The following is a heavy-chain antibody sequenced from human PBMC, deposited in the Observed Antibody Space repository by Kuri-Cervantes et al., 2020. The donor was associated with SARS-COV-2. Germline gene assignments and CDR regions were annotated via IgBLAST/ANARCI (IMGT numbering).Heavy chain of an antibody. J-gene: IGHJ3*02. V-gene: IGHV3-48*01. CDR1: GFTFSSYS. CDR2: ISSSSSTI. CDR3: ARDQRPTFYYDSSEGAFDI. D-gene: IGHD3-22*01. Sequence: GGSLRLSCAASGFTFSSYSMHWVRQAPGKGLEWVSYISSSSSTIYYADSVKGRFTISRDNAKNSLYLQMNSLRAEDTAVYYCARDQRPTFYYDSSEGAFDIWGQGTMVTVSS.